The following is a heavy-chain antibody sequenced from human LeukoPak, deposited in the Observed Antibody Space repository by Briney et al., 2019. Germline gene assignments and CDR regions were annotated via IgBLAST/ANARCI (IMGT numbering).Heavy chain of an antibody. V-gene: IGHV4-30-4*01. CDR2: IFHRGGT. J-gene: IGHJ4*02. Sequence: SETLSLTCTVSNDSISSGDYYWNWIRQPPGKGLEWIGYIFHRGGTSYNPSLKSRILFSVDTSKNQFSLKLTSVTAADTAVYYCARHSIASDGARLFDYWGRGTLVTVSS. D-gene: IGHD2-21*01. CDR1: NDSISSGDYY. CDR3: ARHSIASDGARLFDY.